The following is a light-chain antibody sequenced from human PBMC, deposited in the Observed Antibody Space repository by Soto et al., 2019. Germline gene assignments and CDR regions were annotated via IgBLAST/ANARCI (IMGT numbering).Light chain of an antibody. CDR2: GAS. V-gene: IGKV3-15*01. CDR3: QQYNNWPPWT. CDR1: QSVSSY. J-gene: IGKJ1*01. Sequence: EIVLTQSPGTLSLSPGERVTHSCRASQSVSSYLAWYQQKPGQAPRLLIYGASTRATGIPARFSGSGSGTEFTLTISSLQSEDFAVYYCQQYNNWPPWTFGQGTKVDI.